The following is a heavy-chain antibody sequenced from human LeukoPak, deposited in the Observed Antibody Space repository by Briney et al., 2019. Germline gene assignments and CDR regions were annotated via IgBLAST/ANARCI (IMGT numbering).Heavy chain of an antibody. CDR2: INAYNGNT. J-gene: IGHJ4*02. V-gene: IGHV1-18*01. CDR1: GYTFTSYG. D-gene: IGHD3-3*01. Sequence: ASVKVSCKASGYTFTSYGISWVRQAPGQGLEWIGWINAYNGNTNHAQKFQGRVTMTTDISASTVYMELRSLRSDDTAVYYCARDYDSWSGSYWGQGTLVTVSS. CDR3: ARDYDSWSGSY.